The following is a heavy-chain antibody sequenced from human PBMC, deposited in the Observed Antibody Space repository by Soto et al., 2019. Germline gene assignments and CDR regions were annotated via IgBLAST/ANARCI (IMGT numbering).Heavy chain of an antibody. CDR1: GYTFTSYV. D-gene: IGHD6-13*01. Sequence: ASVKVSCKASGYTFTSYVMHWVRQAPGQRLEWMGWINAGNGNTKYSQKFQGRVTITRDTSASTAYMELSSLRSEDTAVYYCAFEAIAAAAVYGMDVWGQGTTVTVSS. V-gene: IGHV1-3*01. CDR2: INAGNGNT. J-gene: IGHJ6*02. CDR3: AFEAIAAAAVYGMDV.